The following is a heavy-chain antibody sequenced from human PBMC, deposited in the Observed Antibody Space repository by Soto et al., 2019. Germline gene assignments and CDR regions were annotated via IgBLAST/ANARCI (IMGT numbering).Heavy chain of an antibody. Sequence: EVQLVESGGGLVQPGGSLRLSCATSGFTFSSYWMHWVRQAPGKGLMWVSRITPDGSSTSYADSVKGRFTISRDNAKNPLYLQMSRLRAEDTAIYYCARDLIIVDTPGDDFAYWGQGTLVAVSS. J-gene: IGHJ4*02. D-gene: IGHD5-12*01. V-gene: IGHV3-74*01. CDR2: ITPDGSST. CDR1: GFTFSSYW. CDR3: ARDLIIVDTPGDDFAY.